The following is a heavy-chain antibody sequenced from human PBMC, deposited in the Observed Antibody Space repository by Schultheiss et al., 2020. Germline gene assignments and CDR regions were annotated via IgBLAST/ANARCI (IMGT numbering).Heavy chain of an antibody. Sequence: ASVKVSCKASGSTFTSYYMHWVRQAPGQGLEWMGIINPSGGSTSYAQKFQGRVTMTRDTSTSTVYMELSSLRSEDTAVYYCARDLITMVRGAYYYYYMDVWGKGTTVTVSS. CDR2: INPSGGST. J-gene: IGHJ6*03. CDR1: GSTFTSYY. V-gene: IGHV1-46*01. CDR3: ARDLITMVRGAYYYYYMDV. D-gene: IGHD3-10*01.